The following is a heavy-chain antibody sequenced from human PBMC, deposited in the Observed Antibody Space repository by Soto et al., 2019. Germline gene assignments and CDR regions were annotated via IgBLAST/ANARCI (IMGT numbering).Heavy chain of an antibody. CDR2: IIPIFGTA. CDR3: ARGPPGDDPYYYYGMDV. Sequence: QVQLVQSGAEVKKPGSSVKVSCKASGGTFSSYAISWVRQAPGQGLEWMGGIIPIFGTANYAQKFQGRVTITADESTSTAYMELSSLRSEDTAVYYCARGPPGDDPYYYYGMDVWGQGTTVTVSS. D-gene: IGHD4-17*01. CDR1: GGTFSSYA. J-gene: IGHJ6*02. V-gene: IGHV1-69*01.